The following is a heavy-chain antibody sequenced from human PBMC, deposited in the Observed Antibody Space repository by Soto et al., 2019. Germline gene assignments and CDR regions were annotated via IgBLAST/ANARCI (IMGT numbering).Heavy chain of an antibody. V-gene: IGHV3-23*01. CDR3: VKGSRTARPYYFDY. CDR1: GFTFNSYA. Sequence: GGALRLSCAASGFTFNSYAMSWVRQASGEGLEWVSAITGDGGDTYYADSVRGRFTISRDNSKNTLFLQMNSLRAEDTAIYYCVKGSRTARPYYFDYWGQGTLVTVSS. J-gene: IGHJ4*02. D-gene: IGHD6-6*01. CDR2: ITGDGGDT.